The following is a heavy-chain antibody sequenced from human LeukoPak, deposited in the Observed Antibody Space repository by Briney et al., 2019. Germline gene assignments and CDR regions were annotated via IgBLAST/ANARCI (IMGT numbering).Heavy chain of an antibody. J-gene: IGHJ4*02. CDR2: INHSGST. Sequence: PETLSLTCAVYGGSFSGYYWSWIRQPPGKGLEWIGEINHSGSTNYNPSLKSRVTISVDTSKNQFSLKLSSVTAADTAVYYCARVRGGRYYYDSSGYLSFDYWGQGTLVTVSS. CDR1: GGSFSGYY. D-gene: IGHD3-22*01. CDR3: ARVRGGRYYYDSSGYLSFDY. V-gene: IGHV4-34*01.